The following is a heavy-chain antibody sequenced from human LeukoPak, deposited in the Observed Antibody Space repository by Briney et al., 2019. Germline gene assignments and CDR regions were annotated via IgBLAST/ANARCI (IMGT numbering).Heavy chain of an antibody. CDR1: GGSFSGYY. CDR2: INHSGST. J-gene: IGHJ4*02. V-gene: IGHV4-34*01. Sequence: ASETLSLTCAVYGGSFSGYYWSWIRQPPGKGLEWIGEINHSGSTNYNPSLKSRVTISVDTSKNQFSLKLSSVTAADTAVYYCARVKGPDGYNFRYFDNWGQGTLVTVSS. D-gene: IGHD5-24*01. CDR3: ARVKGPDGYNFRYFDN.